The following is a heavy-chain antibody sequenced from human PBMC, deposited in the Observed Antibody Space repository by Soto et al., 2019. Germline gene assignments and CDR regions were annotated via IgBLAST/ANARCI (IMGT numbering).Heavy chain of an antibody. CDR3: ARVGGFLEWFPTHY. D-gene: IGHD3-3*01. J-gene: IGHJ4*02. CDR1: GFTFSSYS. V-gene: IGHV3-21*01. CDR2: ISSSSSYI. Sequence: PGGSLRLSCAASGFTFSSYSMNWVRQAPGKGLEWVSSISSSSSYIYYADSVKGRFTISRDNAKNSLYLQMNSLRAEDTAVYYCARVGGFLEWFPTHYWGQGTLVTVSS.